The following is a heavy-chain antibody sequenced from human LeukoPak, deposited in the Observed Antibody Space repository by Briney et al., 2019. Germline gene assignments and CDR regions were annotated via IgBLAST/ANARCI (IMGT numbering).Heavy chain of an antibody. J-gene: IGHJ4*02. CDR1: GGSISSSSYY. D-gene: IGHD6-19*01. Sequence: PSETLSLTCTVSGGSISSSSYYWGWIRQPPGKGLEWIGSIYYSGSTYYNPSLKSRVTIPVDTSKNQFSLKLSSVTAADTAVYYCARQTSSGPFDYWGQGTPVTVSS. CDR3: ARQTSSGPFDY. V-gene: IGHV4-39*01. CDR2: IYYSGST.